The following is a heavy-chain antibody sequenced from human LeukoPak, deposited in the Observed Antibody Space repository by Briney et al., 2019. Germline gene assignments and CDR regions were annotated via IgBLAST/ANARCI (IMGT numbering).Heavy chain of an antibody. CDR1: GGSISSYY. CDR3: ARHFEYYDSSGYYWYGMDV. CDR2: IYYSGST. D-gene: IGHD3-22*01. J-gene: IGHJ6*02. Sequence: SETLSLTCTVSGGSISSYYWSWIRQPPGKGLEWIGYIYYSGSTDYNPSLKSRVTTSVDTSKYQFSLKLSSVTAADTAVYYCARHFEYYDSSGYYWYGMDVWGQGTTVTVSS. V-gene: IGHV4-59*08.